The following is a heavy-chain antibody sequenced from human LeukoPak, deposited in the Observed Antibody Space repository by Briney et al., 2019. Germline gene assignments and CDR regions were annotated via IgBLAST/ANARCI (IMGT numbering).Heavy chain of an antibody. J-gene: IGHJ6*03. Sequence: SVKVSCKASGGTFSSYAISWVRQAPGQGLEWMGGIIPIFGTANYAQKFQGRVTITTDESTSTAYMELSSLRSEDTAVYYCAADVDTAMATGYYYHYMDVWGKGTTVTVSS. CDR1: GGTFSSYA. V-gene: IGHV1-69*05. CDR3: AADVDTAMATGYYYHYMDV. CDR2: IIPIFGTA. D-gene: IGHD5-18*01.